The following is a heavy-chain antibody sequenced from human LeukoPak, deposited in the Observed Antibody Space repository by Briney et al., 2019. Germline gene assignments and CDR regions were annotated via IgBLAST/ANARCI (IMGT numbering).Heavy chain of an antibody. CDR2: INHSGST. D-gene: IGHD6-13*01. J-gene: IGHJ5*02. CDR3: ARDWYSSSWYDQTDEKNWFDP. Sequence: PSETLSLTCAVYGGSFSGYYWSWIRQPPGKGLEWIGEINHSGSTNYNPSLKSRVTISVDTSKNQFSLKLSSVTAADTAVYYCARDWYSSSWYDQTDEKNWFDPWGQGTLVTVSS. V-gene: IGHV4-34*01. CDR1: GGSFSGYY.